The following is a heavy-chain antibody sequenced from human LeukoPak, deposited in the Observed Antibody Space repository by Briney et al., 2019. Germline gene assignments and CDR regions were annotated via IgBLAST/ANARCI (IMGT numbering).Heavy chain of an antibody. D-gene: IGHD3-16*01. J-gene: IGHJ3*02. CDR3: ARELPRIGGQTDASDI. CDR1: GFTSSGDW. CDR2: SKNDGSST. Sequence: GVSLRLSCAVSGFTSSGDWMHWVRQAPGKGLVWVSRSKNDGSSTSYADSVEGRFTISRDNAKNTLYLQMNSLRAEDTAVYYCARELPRIGGQTDASDIWGQGTMVTVS. V-gene: IGHV3-74*01.